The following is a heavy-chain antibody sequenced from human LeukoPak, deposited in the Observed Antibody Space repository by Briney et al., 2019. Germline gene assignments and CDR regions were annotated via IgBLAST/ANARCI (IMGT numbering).Heavy chain of an antibody. CDR1: GFTFSDYY. CDR3: ARYARGYYDSSGYYHSLGLFDY. D-gene: IGHD3-22*01. J-gene: IGHJ4*02. CDR2: ISSSGSTI. V-gene: IGHV3-11*04. Sequence: GGSLRLSCAASGFTFSDYYMSWIRQAPGKGLEWVSYISSSGSTIYYADSVKGRFTISSDNAKNSLYLQMNSLRAEDTAVYYCARYARGYYDSSGYYHSLGLFDYWGQGTLVTVSS.